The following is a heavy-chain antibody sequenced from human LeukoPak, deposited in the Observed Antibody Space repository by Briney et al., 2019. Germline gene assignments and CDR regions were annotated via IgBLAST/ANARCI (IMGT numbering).Heavy chain of an antibody. CDR1: GFTFSNAW. CDR3: TTGIRGD. Sequence: GGSLRLSCAASGFTFSNAWMNWVRQAPGKGLEWVGRIKSKIDGGTTDYAAPVKGRFTISRDDSKNTLYLQMNSLKTEDTAVYYCTTGIRGDCGQGTLVTVSS. V-gene: IGHV3-15*07. CDR2: IKSKIDGGTT. J-gene: IGHJ4*02.